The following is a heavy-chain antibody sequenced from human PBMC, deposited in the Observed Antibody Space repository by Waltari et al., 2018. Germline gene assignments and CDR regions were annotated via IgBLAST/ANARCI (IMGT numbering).Heavy chain of an antibody. CDR3: AKDVEGELYYFDN. CDR1: GFSFSSFA. J-gene: IGHJ4*02. D-gene: IGHD3-16*01. CDR2: VGFDGRNK. V-gene: IGHV3-30*18. Sequence: VQLVESGCGVVQPGRALRLSCAASGFSFSSFAMHWGRRSPGKGLDWVAVVGFDGRNKFYAESVKGRFTISRDNSKNTLYLQMESLRAEDTAIYYCAKDVEGELYYFDNWGQGTLVTVSS.